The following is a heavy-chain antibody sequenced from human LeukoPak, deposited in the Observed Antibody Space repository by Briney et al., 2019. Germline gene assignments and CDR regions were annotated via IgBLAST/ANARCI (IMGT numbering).Heavy chain of an antibody. J-gene: IGHJ4*02. Sequence: PSETLSLTCTVSGGSISSYYWSWIRQPPGKGLEWIGYIYYSGSTNYNPSLKSRVTIPVDTSKNQFSLKLSSVTAADTAVYYCARSRRGAAAYFDYWGQGTLVTVSS. CDR3: ARSRRGAAAYFDY. V-gene: IGHV4-59*08. D-gene: IGHD6-13*01. CDR2: IYYSGST. CDR1: GGSISSYY.